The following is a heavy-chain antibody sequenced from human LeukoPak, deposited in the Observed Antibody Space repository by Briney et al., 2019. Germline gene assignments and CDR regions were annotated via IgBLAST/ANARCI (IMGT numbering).Heavy chain of an antibody. CDR2: IYYSGST. Sequence: SETLSLTCTVSGGSISSSSYYWGWIRQPPGKGLEWIGSIYYSGSTYYNPSLKSRVTVSVDTSKNQFSLKLSSVTAADTAVYYCAGRLPGAFDIWGQGTMVTVSS. V-gene: IGHV4-39*07. J-gene: IGHJ3*02. D-gene: IGHD2-15*01. CDR3: AGRLPGAFDI. CDR1: GGSISSSSYY.